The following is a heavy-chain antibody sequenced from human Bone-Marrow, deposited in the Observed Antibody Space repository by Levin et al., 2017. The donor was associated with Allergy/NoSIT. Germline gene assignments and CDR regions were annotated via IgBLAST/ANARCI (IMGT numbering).Heavy chain of an antibody. CDR2: ISPYNGDT. D-gene: IGHD2/OR15-2a*01. V-gene: IGHV1-18*01. CDR1: GYTFTSHD. J-gene: IGHJ6*03. Sequence: AASVKVSCKASGYTFTSHDITWVRQAPGQGLEWMGTISPYNGDTNYAQRFQDRLTLTTDTSTSTAYMELRSLRSDDTALYYCARYISIPYYNYDYMDVWGKGATVAVSS. CDR3: ARYISIPYYNYDYMDV.